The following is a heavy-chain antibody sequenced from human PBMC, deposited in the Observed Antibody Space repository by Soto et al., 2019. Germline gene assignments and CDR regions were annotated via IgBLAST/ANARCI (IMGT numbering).Heavy chain of an antibody. Sequence: SETLSLTCTVSGDSIRSYYWTWIRQPPGRGLEWIGHVYYGGSTNYNPSLQSRVTISLDTSKNQFSLRLASMTAADAAVYYCAGEGALATFGVVWGQGTRVTVSS. V-gene: IGHV4-59*01. J-gene: IGHJ4*02. CDR3: AGEGALATFGVV. CDR2: VYYGGST. D-gene: IGHD3-3*01. CDR1: GDSIRSYY.